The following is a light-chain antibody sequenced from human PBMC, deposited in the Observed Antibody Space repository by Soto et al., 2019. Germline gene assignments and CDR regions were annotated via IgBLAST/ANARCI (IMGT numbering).Light chain of an antibody. CDR1: TGAVTSGHY. CDR3: SLYYNGPVV. J-gene: IGLJ1*01. V-gene: IGLV7-46*01. Sequence: QAVVTQEPSLTVSPGGTVTLTCGSSTGAVTSGHYPYWFQQKPGQAPRTLIYDTSNKHSWTPARFSGSLLGGKAALTLSGAQPEEEADYYCSLYYNGPVVFGTGTKLTVL. CDR2: DTS.